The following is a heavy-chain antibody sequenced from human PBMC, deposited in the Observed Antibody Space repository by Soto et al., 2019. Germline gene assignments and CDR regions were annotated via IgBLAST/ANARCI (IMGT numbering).Heavy chain of an antibody. J-gene: IGHJ5*02. V-gene: IGHV1-69*05. CDR1: RGTFSSYA. Sequence: GASLQVSCKASRGTFSSYAISWVLQAPVQGLEWMGGIIPIFGTANYAQKFQGRVTMTTDTSTSTAYMELRSLRSDDTAVYYCARVRLGSPEYNWFDPWGQGTLVTVSS. D-gene: IGHD1-1*01. CDR2: IIPIFGTA. CDR3: ARVRLGSPEYNWFDP.